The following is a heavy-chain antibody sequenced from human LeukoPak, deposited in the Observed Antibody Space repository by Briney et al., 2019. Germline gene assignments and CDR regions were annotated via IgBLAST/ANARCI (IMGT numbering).Heavy chain of an antibody. D-gene: IGHD6-13*01. CDR2: IWYDGSNK. J-gene: IGHJ4*02. Sequence: PGRSLRLSCAASGFXFSSYGIHWVRQAPGKGLEWVAVIWYDGSNKYYADSVKGRFTISRDNSKNTVYLQMNSLRAEDTAVYYCARGLYSSSWYLGYWGQGTLVTVSS. CDR1: GFXFSSYG. CDR3: ARGLYSSSWYLGY. V-gene: IGHV3-33*01.